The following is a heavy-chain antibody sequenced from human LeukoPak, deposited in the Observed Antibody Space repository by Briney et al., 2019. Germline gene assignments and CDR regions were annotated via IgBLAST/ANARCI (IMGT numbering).Heavy chain of an antibody. CDR3: ARRIGQGSGSYYPDY. V-gene: IGHV4-38-2*01. CDR2: IYSSGST. CDR1: GYSISSGYY. Sequence: PSETLSLTXAVSGYSISSGYYWGWIRPPPGKGLEWIGSIYSSGSTYYNPSLKSRVTISVDTSKNQFSLKLSSVTAADTAVYYCARRIGQGSGSYYPDYWGQGTLVTVSS. D-gene: IGHD3-10*01. J-gene: IGHJ4*02.